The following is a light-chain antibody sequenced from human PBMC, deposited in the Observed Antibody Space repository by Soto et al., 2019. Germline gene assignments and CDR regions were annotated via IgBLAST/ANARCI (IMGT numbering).Light chain of an antibody. V-gene: IGKV3-20*01. J-gene: IGKJ1*01. Sequence: EILLTQSPGTLSLFPGERATLSCRASQRVSSSYLAWYHQKPAQAPTLLITGSSSRATGIPDRLSGSGSGADITLINSRLLPDDFAVYYYQRYDSSRTFGQGNKVDIK. CDR1: QRVSSSY. CDR3: QRYDSSRT. CDR2: GSS.